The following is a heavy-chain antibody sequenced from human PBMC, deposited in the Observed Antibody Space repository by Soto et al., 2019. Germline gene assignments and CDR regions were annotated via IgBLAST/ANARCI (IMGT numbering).Heavy chain of an antibody. J-gene: IGHJ4*02. Sequence: PSQTLSLTCAISGDSVSINSSACNWIRQSPSRGFEWLGRTYYRSKWYNDYAVSVKSLITINPDTSKNQFSLQLNSVTPEDTAVYYCARDPIFYSSGWRYYLDYWGQGTLVTVSS. V-gene: IGHV6-1*01. CDR1: GDSVSINSSA. CDR2: TYYRSKWYN. CDR3: ARDPIFYSSGWRYYLDY. D-gene: IGHD6-19*01.